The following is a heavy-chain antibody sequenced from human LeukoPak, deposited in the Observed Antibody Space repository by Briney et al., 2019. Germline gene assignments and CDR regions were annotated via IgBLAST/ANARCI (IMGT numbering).Heavy chain of an antibody. CDR3: AVGNYYDSSGYAFDI. V-gene: IGHV1-69*13. CDR2: IIPIFGTA. Sequence: ASVKVSCKASGGTFSGYAISWVRQAPGQGLEWMGGIIPIFGTANYAQKFQGRVTITAGESTSTAYMELSSLRSEDTAVYYCAVGNYYDSSGYAFDIWGQGTMVTVSS. J-gene: IGHJ3*02. D-gene: IGHD3-22*01. CDR1: GGTFSGYA.